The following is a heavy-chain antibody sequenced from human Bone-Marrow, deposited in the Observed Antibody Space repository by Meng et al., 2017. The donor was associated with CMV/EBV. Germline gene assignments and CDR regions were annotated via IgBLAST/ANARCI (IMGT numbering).Heavy chain of an antibody. D-gene: IGHD3-22*01. Sequence: TVSGGSISSGSYYWSWIRQPAGKGLEWIGRIYTSGSTNYNPSLKSRVTISVDTSKNQFSLKLSSVTAADTAVYYCARGHYYDRDFDYWGQGTLVTVSS. CDR2: IYTSGST. CDR1: GGSISSGSYY. CDR3: ARGHYYDRDFDY. J-gene: IGHJ4*02. V-gene: IGHV4-61*02.